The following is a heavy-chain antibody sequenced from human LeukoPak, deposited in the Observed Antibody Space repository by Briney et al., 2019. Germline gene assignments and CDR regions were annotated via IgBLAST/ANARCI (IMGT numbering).Heavy chain of an antibody. CDR2: ISYDGSNK. D-gene: IGHD6-19*01. CDR1: GFTFSSYA. CDR3: ARDDLSENSSGWSSPSDY. J-gene: IGHJ4*02. Sequence: PGRSLRLSCAASGFTFSSYAMHWVRQAPGKGLEWVAVISYDGSNKYYADSVKGRFTISRDNSKNTLYLQMNSLRAEDTAVYYCARDDLSENSSGWSSPSDYWGQGTLVTVSS. V-gene: IGHV3-30-3*01.